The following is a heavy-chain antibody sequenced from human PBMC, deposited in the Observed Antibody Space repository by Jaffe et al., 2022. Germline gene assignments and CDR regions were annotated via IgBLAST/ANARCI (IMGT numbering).Heavy chain of an antibody. CDR2: ISYDGSNK. CDR1: GFTFSSYG. CDR3: AKKRGELRYLGWGYFDY. J-gene: IGHJ4*02. Sequence: QVQLVESGGGVVQPGRSLRLSCAASGFTFSSYGMHWVRQAPGKGLEWVAVISYDGSNKYYADSVKGRFTISRDNSKNTLYLQMNSLRAEDTAVYYCAKKRGELRYLGWGYFDYWGQGTLVTVSS. D-gene: IGHD3-3*01. V-gene: IGHV3-30*18.